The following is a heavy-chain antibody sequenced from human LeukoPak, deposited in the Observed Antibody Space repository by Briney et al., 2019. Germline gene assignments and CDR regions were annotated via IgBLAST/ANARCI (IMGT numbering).Heavy chain of an antibody. D-gene: IGHD2-2*01. CDR3: ASLWGIVVVPAASFDP. CDR1: GFTFSSHW. Sequence: GGSLRLSCAASGFTFSSHWMSWVRQAPGKGLEWVANIKQDGSEKYYVDSVKGRFTISRDNAKNSLYLQMNSLRAEDTAVYYCASLWGIVVVPAASFDPWGQGTLVTVSS. V-gene: IGHV3-7*01. J-gene: IGHJ5*02. CDR2: IKQDGSEK.